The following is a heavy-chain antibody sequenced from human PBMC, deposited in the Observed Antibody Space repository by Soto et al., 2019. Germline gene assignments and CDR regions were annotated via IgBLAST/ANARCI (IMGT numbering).Heavy chain of an antibody. V-gene: IGHV3-23*01. CDR2: ISGSGGST. CDR1: GFTFSSYA. D-gene: IGHD5-18*01. CDR3: ARTLYSYGTDY. Sequence: GGSLRLSCAASGFTFSSYAMSWVRQAPGKGLEWVSAISGSGGSTYYADSVKGRFTISRDNSKNTLCLQMNSLRAEDTAVYYCARTLYSYGTDYWGQGTLVTVSS. J-gene: IGHJ4*02.